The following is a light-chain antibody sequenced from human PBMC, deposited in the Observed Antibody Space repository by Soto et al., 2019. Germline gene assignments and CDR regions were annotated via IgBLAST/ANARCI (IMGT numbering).Light chain of an antibody. CDR1: QSISSY. J-gene: IGKJ1*01. CDR2: AAS. CDR3: QQSYSSPPT. Sequence: DLQMTQSPSCLSASVGGRVTITCRASQSISSYLNWYQQKQGKDPKLLFYAASSFQSGVSSRCISSGSAEDFTLTISSLQPEDVAAYYCQQSYSSPPTFGQGTKVEIK. V-gene: IGKV1-39*01.